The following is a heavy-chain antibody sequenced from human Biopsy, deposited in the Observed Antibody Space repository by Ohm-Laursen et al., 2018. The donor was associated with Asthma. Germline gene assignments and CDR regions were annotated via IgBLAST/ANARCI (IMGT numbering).Heavy chain of an antibody. Sequence: GTLSLTCAIYGGPFSGYYWAWFRQPPGKGLEWIGEISHRGSTNYNPSLKSRVTISMDTSNNHFSLQLPSVTAADTAVYFCARAETAGFYYQHWGQGTLVTVSS. CDR3: ARAETAGFYYQH. V-gene: IGHV4-34*01. D-gene: IGHD2-21*02. CDR2: ISHRGST. J-gene: IGHJ1*01. CDR1: GGPFSGYY.